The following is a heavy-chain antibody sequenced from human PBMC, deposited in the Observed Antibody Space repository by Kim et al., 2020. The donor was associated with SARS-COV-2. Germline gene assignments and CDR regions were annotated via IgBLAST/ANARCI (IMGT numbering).Heavy chain of an antibody. V-gene: IGHV3-30-3*01. CDR3: ARRGYCSSTSCYTGYFDY. J-gene: IGHJ4*02. D-gene: IGHD2-2*02. Sequence: GGSLRLSCAASGFTFSSYAMHWVRQAPGKGLEWVAVISYDGSNKYYADSVKGRFTISRDNSKNTLYLQMNSLRAEDTAVYYCARRGYCSSTSCYTGYFDYWGQGTLVTVSS. CDR2: ISYDGSNK. CDR1: GFTFSSYA.